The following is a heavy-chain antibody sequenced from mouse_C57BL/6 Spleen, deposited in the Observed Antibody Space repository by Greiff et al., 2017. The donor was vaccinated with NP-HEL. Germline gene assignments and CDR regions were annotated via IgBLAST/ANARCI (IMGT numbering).Heavy chain of an antibody. V-gene: IGHV14-1*01. CDR2: IDPEDGDT. Sequence: VQLQQSGAELVRPGASVKLSCTASGFNFKDYYMNWVKQRPEQGLEWIGRIDPEDGDTDYAPKFQGKATMTADTSSNTAYLQLSSLTSEDSAVYYCTTRTVIATNYLDYWGQGTTLTVSS. D-gene: IGHD1-1*01. CDR3: TTRTVIATNYLDY. J-gene: IGHJ2*01. CDR1: GFNFKDYY.